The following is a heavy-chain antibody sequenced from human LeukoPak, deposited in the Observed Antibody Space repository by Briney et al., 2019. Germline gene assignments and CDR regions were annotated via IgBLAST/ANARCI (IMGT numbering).Heavy chain of an antibody. CDR3: AREGGSYYRDAFDI. CDR1: GGTFSSYA. D-gene: IGHD1-26*01. J-gene: IGHJ3*02. CDR2: MNPNSGNT. Sequence: ASVKVSCKASGGTFSSYAISWVRQATGQGLEWMGWMNPNSGNTGYAQKFQGRVTMTRNTSISTAYMELSSLRSEDTAVYYCAREGGSYYRDAFDIWGQGTMVTVSS. V-gene: IGHV1-8*02.